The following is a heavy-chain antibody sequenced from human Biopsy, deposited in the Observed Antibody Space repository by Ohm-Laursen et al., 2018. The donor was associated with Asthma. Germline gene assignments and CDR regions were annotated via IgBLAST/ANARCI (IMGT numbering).Heavy chain of an antibody. V-gene: IGHV1-69*13. D-gene: IGHD3-10*01. Sequence: ASVKVSCKASGDSFSNYAISWVRQAPGQGLEWMGGLIPVLGTPDHAQMFEGRVTITADESTSTAYMELSSLSSEDTAVYYCARWGIQGVRFWGMDVWGQGTTVTVSS. CDR1: GDSFSNYA. J-gene: IGHJ6*02. CDR3: ARWGIQGVRFWGMDV. CDR2: LIPVLGTP.